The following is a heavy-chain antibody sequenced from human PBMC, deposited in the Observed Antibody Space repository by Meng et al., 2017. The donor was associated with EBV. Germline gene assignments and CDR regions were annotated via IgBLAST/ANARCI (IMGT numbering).Heavy chain of an antibody. J-gene: IGHJ4*02. CDR1: GGTFSSYA. V-gene: IGHV1-69*06. CDR2: IIPIFGTA. Sequence: VQLVQAGDEVKKPGSSGKGSCKASGGTFSSYAISWVRQAPGQGLEWMGGIIPIFGTANYAQKFQGRVTITADKSTSTAYMELSSLRSEDTAVYYCVRAEIAAAGRLDYWGQGTLVTVSS. CDR3: VRAEIAAAGRLDY. D-gene: IGHD6-13*01.